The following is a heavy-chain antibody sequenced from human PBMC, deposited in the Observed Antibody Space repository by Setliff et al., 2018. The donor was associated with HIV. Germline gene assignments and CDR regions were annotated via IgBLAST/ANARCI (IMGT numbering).Heavy chain of an antibody. D-gene: IGHD6-19*01. V-gene: IGHV3-11*01. CDR2: ISSSGSTT. CDR1: GFTFSDDY. Sequence: GGSLRLSCAASGFTFSDDYMSWIRQTPGKGLEWISCISSSGSTTYYADSMEGRFTISRDNSKNTLYLQLSGLRAEDTAVYYCASIYTAGTELLTDYWGQGTLVTVSS. J-gene: IGHJ4*01. CDR3: ASIYTAGTELLTDY.